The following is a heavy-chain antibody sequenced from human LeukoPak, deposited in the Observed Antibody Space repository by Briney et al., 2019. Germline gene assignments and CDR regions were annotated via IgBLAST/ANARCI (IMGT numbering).Heavy chain of an antibody. J-gene: IGHJ6*02. CDR1: GXTFSDYS. D-gene: IGHD5-24*01. CDR2: VGHNAAGT. Sequence: TGGSLRLSCAASGXTFSDYSMSWVRQAPGKGLEWVAAVGHNAAGTYYADSVKGRFTISRDNSRNTMYLQMNSLTAEDTAVYYCAKACLVATTPGRGMDVWGQGTTVAVSS. V-gene: IGHV3-23*01. CDR3: AKACLVATTPGRGMDV.